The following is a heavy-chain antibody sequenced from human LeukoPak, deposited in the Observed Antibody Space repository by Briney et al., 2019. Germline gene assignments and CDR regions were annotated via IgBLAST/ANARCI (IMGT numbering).Heavy chain of an antibody. CDR3: ARDDVAWNDVHWFDP. J-gene: IGHJ5*02. CDR1: GFTFSSYW. D-gene: IGHD1-1*01. CDR2: INSDGGST. Sequence: GGSLRLSCTASGFTFSSYWMHWVRQAPGKGLVWVSRINSDGGSTSYADSVKGRFTISRDNAKNSLYLQMSSLRVEDTAVYYCARDDVAWNDVHWFDPWGQGTLVTVSS. V-gene: IGHV3-74*01.